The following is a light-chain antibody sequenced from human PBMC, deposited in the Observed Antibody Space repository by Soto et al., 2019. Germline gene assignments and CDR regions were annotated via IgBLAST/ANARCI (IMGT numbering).Light chain of an antibody. CDR2: WAS. J-gene: IGKJ5*01. CDR1: QSVLYSSDNKNY. Sequence: DIVMTQSPDSLAVSLGERATINCKSSQSVLYSSDNKNYLTWYQQKPGQSPKLLIYWASTRASGVPDRFSGSGSGTDFTLTISSLQAEDVAVYYCQQYYSIPITFGQGTRLEIK. V-gene: IGKV4-1*01. CDR3: QQYYSIPIT.